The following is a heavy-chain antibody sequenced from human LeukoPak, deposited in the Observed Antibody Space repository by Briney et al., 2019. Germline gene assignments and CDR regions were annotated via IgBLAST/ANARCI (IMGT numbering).Heavy chain of an antibody. Sequence: PGGSLXLSCAASXXXXXXYXXSXXRQAXXXXXXXXSXISGSGGSTYYADSVKGRFTISRDNSKNTLYLQMNSLRAEDTAVYYCAKVAFSLRAHHFDYWGQGTLVTVSS. CDR1: XXXXXXYX. V-gene: IGHV3-23*01. D-gene: IGHD3-16*01. J-gene: IGHJ4*02. CDR2: ISGSGGST. CDR3: AKVAFSLRAHHFDY.